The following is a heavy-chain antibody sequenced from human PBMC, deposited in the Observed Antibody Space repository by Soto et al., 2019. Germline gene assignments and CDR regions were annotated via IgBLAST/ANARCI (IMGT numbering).Heavy chain of an antibody. CDR1: GYTFTSYY. D-gene: IGHD3-3*02. J-gene: IGHJ6*03. Sequence: QVQLVQSGAEVKKPGASVKVSCKASGYTFTSYYMHWVRQAPGQGLEWMGIINPSGGSTSYAKKFQGRVTMTQDTSTSTVYMWRSSLRSEDTAVYYCARSRDDLAFRAASQGYYMDVWGKGTTVTVSS. CDR2: INPSGGST. V-gene: IGHV1-46*03. CDR3: ARSRDDLAFRAASQGYYMDV.